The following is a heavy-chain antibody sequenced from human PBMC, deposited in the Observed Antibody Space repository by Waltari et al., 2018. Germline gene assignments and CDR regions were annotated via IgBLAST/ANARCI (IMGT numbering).Heavy chain of an antibody. J-gene: IGHJ4*02. CDR2: IYPGDSDT. Sequence: GWVRKLPGKGLEWMGIIYPGDSDTRYSPSFQGQVTISADKSISTAYLQWSSLKASDTAMYYCARQRNPDYWGQGTLVTVSS. V-gene: IGHV5-51*01. CDR3: ARQRNPDY.